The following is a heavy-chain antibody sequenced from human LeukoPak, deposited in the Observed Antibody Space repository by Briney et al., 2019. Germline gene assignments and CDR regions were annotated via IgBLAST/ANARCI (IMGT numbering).Heavy chain of an antibody. J-gene: IGHJ4*02. CDR1: GFTFSSYE. CDR3: ARVPMVYAIEGIDY. Sequence: GGSLRLSCAASGFTFSSYEMNWVRQAPGKGLEWVAVIWYDGSNKYYADSVKGRFTISRDNSKNTLYLQMNSLRAEDTAVYYCARVPMVYAIEGIDYWGQGTLVTVSS. CDR2: IWYDGSNK. V-gene: IGHV3-33*08. D-gene: IGHD2-8*01.